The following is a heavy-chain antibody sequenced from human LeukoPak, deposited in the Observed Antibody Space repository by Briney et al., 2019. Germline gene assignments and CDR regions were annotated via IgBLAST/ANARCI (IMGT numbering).Heavy chain of an antibody. Sequence: GASVKVSCKASGYTFTSYDISWVRQAPGQGLEWMGWISASNGNTNYAQILQGRVTLTTDTSTSTAYMELRSLTSEDTAVYYCARLRGPAAMMADYWGQGTLVTVSS. D-gene: IGHD2-2*01. CDR3: ARLRGPAAMMADY. CDR2: ISASNGNT. J-gene: IGHJ4*02. V-gene: IGHV1-18*01. CDR1: GYTFTSYD.